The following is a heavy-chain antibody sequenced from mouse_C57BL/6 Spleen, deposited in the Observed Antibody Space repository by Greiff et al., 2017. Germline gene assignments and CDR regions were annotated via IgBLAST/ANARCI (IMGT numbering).Heavy chain of an antibody. D-gene: IGHD1-1*01. CDR1: GYTFTDYE. J-gene: IGHJ1*03. CDR2: IDPETGGT. V-gene: IGHV1-15*01. CDR3: TRDPVVAHWYFDV. Sequence: QVHVKQSGAELVRPGASVTLSCKASGYTFTDYEMHWVKQTPVHGLEWIGAIDPETGGTAYNQKFKGKAILTADKSSSTAYMELRSLTSEDSAVYYCTRDPVVAHWYFDVWGTGTTVTVSS.